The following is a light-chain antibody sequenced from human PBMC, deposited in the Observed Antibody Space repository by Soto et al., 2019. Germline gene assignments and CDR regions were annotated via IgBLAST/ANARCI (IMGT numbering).Light chain of an antibody. V-gene: IGLV2-14*01. CDR1: SSDVGGYNY. Sequence: QSVLTQPASVSGSPGQSITISCTGTSSDVGGYNYVSWYQQHPGKAPKLMIYDISTRPSGVSNRFSGSQSGNTASLTISGLQAEDEADYYCSSYTSSSTLVVFGGGTKLTVL. J-gene: IGLJ2*01. CDR2: DIS. CDR3: SSYTSSSTLVV.